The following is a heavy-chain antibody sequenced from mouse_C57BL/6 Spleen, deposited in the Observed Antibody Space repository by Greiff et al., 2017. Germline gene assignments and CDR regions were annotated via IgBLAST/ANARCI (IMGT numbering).Heavy chain of an antibody. CDR1: GYTFTSYW. V-gene: IGHV1-50*01. D-gene: IGHD1-1*01. CDR2: IDPSDSYT. Sequence: QVHVKQPGAELVKPGASVKLSCKASGYTFTSYWMQWVKQRPGQGLEWIGEIDPSDSYTNYNQKFKGKATLTVDTSSSTAYMQLSSLTSEDSAVYYCARRRVGNYFDYWGQGTTLTVSS. J-gene: IGHJ2*01. CDR3: ARRRVGNYFDY.